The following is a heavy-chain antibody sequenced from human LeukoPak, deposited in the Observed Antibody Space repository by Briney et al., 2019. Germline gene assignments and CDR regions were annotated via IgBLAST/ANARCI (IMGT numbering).Heavy chain of an antibody. D-gene: IGHD4/OR15-4a*01. Sequence: GGSLRLSCAASGFTFSSYEMNWVRQAPGKGLEWVSYISSSGSTIYYADSVKGRFTTSRDNAKNSLYLQMNSLRAEDTAVYYCARGHPNRWFDPWGQGTLVTVSS. CDR1: GFTFSSYE. CDR2: ISSSGSTI. V-gene: IGHV3-48*03. CDR3: ARGHPNRWFDP. J-gene: IGHJ5*02.